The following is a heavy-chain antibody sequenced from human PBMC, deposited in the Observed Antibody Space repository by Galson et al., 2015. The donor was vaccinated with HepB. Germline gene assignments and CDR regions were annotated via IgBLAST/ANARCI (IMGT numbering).Heavy chain of an antibody. Sequence: SLRLSCAASGFTFSSYSMNWVRQAPGKGLEWVSSISSSSSYIYYADSVKGRFTISRDNAKNSLYPQMNSLRAEDTAVYYCAREGAGAASFDYWGQGTLVTVSS. CDR1: GFTFSSYS. D-gene: IGHD6-13*01. J-gene: IGHJ4*02. CDR2: ISSSSSYI. CDR3: AREGAGAASFDY. V-gene: IGHV3-21*01.